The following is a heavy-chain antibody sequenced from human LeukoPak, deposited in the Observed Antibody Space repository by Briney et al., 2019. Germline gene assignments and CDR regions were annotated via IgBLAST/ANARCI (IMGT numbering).Heavy chain of an antibody. D-gene: IGHD3-22*01. V-gene: IGHV4-59*12. CDR3: ASNPYYYDSSGYSDFDY. J-gene: IGHJ4*02. CDR2: IYYSGNT. CDR1: GGSISSYY. Sequence: PSETLSLTCTVSGGSISSYYWSWIRQPPGKGLEWIGYIYYSGNTNYNPSLKSRVTISVDTSKNQFSLKLSSVTAAGTAVYYCASNPYYYDSSGYSDFDYWGQGTLVTVSS.